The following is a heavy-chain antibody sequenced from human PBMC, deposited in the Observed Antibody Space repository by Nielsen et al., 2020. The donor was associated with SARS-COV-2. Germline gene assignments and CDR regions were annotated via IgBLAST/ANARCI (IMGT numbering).Heavy chain of an antibody. CDR1: GFALSDHF. CDR3: AKARRGYSSSDY. D-gene: IGHD5-18*01. Sequence: GESLKISCAASGFALSDHFMSWIRQAPGKGLEWISYISNRESGSVTYYADSVKGRFTISRDSAKSSLYLQMNSLRAEDTALYYCAKARRGYSSSDYWGQGILVTVSS. V-gene: IGHV3-11*04. J-gene: IGHJ4*02. CDR2: ISNRESGSVT.